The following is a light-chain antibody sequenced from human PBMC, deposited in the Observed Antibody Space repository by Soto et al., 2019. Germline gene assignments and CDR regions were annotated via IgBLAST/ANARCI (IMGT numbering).Light chain of an antibody. Sequence: EIVMTESPATLSVSPGERATLPCRASQSVSSTVAWYQQKPGQAPRLLMYGASSRATGIPDRFSGSGSGTDFTLTISRLEPEDFATYHCQQVNVYPITFGQGTRLEI. J-gene: IGKJ5*01. CDR3: QQVNVYPIT. CDR1: QSVSST. CDR2: GAS. V-gene: IGKV3D-15*01.